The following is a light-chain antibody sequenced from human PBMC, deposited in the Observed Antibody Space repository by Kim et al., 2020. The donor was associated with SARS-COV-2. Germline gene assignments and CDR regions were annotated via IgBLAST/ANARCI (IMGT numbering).Light chain of an antibody. CDR1: QSVSTF. CDR2: NAA. Sequence: AWSPGDRATLSCRASQSVSTFLAWYQHKPGQAPRLLIYNAANRATGIPAKFSGSGSGTDFTLTISSLESEDFAVYYCQQRSNLVTFGGGTKVDIK. J-gene: IGKJ4*01. V-gene: IGKV3-11*01. CDR3: QQRSNLVT.